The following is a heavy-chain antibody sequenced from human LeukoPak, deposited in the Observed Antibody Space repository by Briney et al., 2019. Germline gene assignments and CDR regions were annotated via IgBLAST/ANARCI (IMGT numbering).Heavy chain of an antibody. J-gene: IGHJ3*02. Sequence: SETLSLTCTVSGGSISSNGYWWGWIRQPPGKGLERIGSIYYSGSTYYNPSLKSRVTISVDTSKKQFSLKLSSVTAADTAVYYCARRAVGAPAFDIWGQGTMVTVSS. CDR1: GGSISSNGYW. D-gene: IGHD1-26*01. CDR2: IYYSGST. V-gene: IGHV4-39*01. CDR3: ARRAVGAPAFDI.